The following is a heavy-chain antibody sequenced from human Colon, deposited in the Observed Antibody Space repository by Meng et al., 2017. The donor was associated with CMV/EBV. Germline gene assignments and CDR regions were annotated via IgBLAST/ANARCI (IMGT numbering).Heavy chain of an antibody. D-gene: IGHD2-8*01. CDR3: ASTGPLYGLYFCY. V-gene: IGHV3-7*01. CDR1: GSSFSNSW. J-gene: IGHJ4*02. Sequence: GESLKISCAASGSSFSNSWMIWVRRAPGTGLEWVAKTNDDGSDKYYVDSVKGRFTIFRDNAKNSVYLQMNSLRAEDTAVYYCASTGPLYGLYFCYWGQGTLVTVSS. CDR2: TNDDGSDK.